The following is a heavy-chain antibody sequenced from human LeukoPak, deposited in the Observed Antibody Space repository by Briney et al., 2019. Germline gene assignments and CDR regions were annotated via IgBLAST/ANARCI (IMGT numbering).Heavy chain of an antibody. J-gene: IGHJ1*01. V-gene: IGHV4-59*01. CDR3: ARGYPLSTTAAGTYFQH. Sequence: SETLSLTCTVSGXSISSYHGSWIRQPPGKGLEWIGDLFNSGGTSYNASLKSRVTVSVDTSKKQVSLKVNSVTAADTAVYYCARGYPLSTTAAGTYFQHWGQGTLVTVSS. CDR2: LFNSGGT. CDR1: GXSISSYH. D-gene: IGHD6-13*01.